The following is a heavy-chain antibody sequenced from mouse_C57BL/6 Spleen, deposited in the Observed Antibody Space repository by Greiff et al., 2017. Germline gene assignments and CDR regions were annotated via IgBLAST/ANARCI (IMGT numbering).Heavy chain of an antibody. CDR2: INPSNGGT. Sequence: QVQLQQPGTELVKPGASGYTFTSYWMHWVKQRPGQGLEWIGNINPSNGGTNYNEKFKSKATLTVDKASSTAYMQLSSLTSEDSAVYYCARDGNYDYHAMDYWGQGTSVTVSS. J-gene: IGHJ4*01. D-gene: IGHD2-1*01. CDR1: GYTFTSYW. CDR3: ARDGNYDYHAMDY. V-gene: IGHV1-53*01.